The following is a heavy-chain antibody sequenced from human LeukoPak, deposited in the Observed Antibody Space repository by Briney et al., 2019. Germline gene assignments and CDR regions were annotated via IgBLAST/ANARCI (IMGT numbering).Heavy chain of an antibody. V-gene: IGHV4-39*01. D-gene: IGHD1-1*01. CDR1: GGSISSSSYY. CDR2: SYYSGST. Sequence: SETLSLTCIVSGGSISSSSYYWGWIRRPPGEGLEWIGTSYYSGSTYFNPSLKSRVTISVDTSNNQFSLKLSSVTAADTAVYYCARAPVRKNGAFDIWGQGTMVTVSS. CDR3: ARAPVRKNGAFDI. J-gene: IGHJ3*02.